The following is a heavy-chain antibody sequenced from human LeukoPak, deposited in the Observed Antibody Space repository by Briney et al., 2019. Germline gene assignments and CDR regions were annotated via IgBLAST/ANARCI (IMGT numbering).Heavy chain of an antibody. CDR2: IYYSGST. J-gene: IGHJ4*02. D-gene: IGHD2-2*01. CDR3: ARFPIAPIVVVPAAPIDY. V-gene: IGHV4-39*01. Sequence: SETLSLTCTVSGGSISSSSYYWGWIRQPPGKGLEWIGRIYYSGSTYYNPSLKSRVTISVDTSKNQFSLKLSSVTAADTAVYYCARFPIAPIVVVPAAPIDYWGQGTLVTVSS. CDR1: GGSISSSSYY.